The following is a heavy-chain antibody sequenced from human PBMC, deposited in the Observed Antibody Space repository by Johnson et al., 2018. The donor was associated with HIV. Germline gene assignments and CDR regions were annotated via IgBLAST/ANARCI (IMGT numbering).Heavy chain of an antibody. D-gene: IGHD3-3*01. CDR3: SRVKGSTVFGVVRPHGAFDI. CDR1: GFTFSDYY. J-gene: IGHJ3*02. V-gene: IGHV3-66*01. Sequence: VQLVESGGGLVKPGGSLRLSCTASGFTFSDYYMSWIRQAPGKGLEWVAIIQSGGGTYHADSVKGRFTISRDNSKNTLYLQMNSLRVEDTAVYYWSRVKGSTVFGVVRPHGAFDIWGQGTMVTVSS. CDR2: IQSGGGT.